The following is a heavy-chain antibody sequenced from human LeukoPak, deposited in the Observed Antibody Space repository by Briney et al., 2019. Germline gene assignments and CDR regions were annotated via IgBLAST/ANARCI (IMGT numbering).Heavy chain of an antibody. CDR1: GFTFSSYG. D-gene: IGHD4-23*01. CDR3: ARETPLKYGMDV. Sequence: GWSLRLSCAASGFTFSSYGMHWVRQAPGKGLEWVAVIWYDGSNKYSADSVKGRFTISRDNSKNTLYLQMNSLRAEDTAVYYCARETPLKYGMDVWGQGTTVTVSS. CDR2: IWYDGSNK. J-gene: IGHJ6*02. V-gene: IGHV3-33*01.